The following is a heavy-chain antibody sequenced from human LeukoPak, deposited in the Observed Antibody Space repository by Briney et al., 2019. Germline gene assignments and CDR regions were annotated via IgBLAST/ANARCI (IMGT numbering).Heavy chain of an antibody. J-gene: IGHJ4*02. CDR3: ASLYDFWSY. D-gene: IGHD3-3*01. Sequence: SETLSLTCAVYGGSFTNYYWNWIRQPPGKGLEWIGEISHSGSTNYNPSLKSRVTISIDTSKNQFSLKLNSVTAADTAVYYCASLYDFWSYWGQGTLVTVSS. CDR2: ISHSGST. V-gene: IGHV4-34*01. CDR1: GGSFTNYY.